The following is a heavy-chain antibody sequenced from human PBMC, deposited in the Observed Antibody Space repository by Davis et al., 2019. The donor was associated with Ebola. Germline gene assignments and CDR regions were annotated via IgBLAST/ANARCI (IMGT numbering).Heavy chain of an antibody. CDR1: GFTFSSSA. V-gene: IGHV3-23*01. CDR3: AKDLNSRILKGEVFQH. Sequence: GESLKISCAASGFTFSSSAMSWGRQAPGKGLEWVSSIGGGGGSIYYADSVKGRFTISRDNSKNTLYLQMNSLRAEDTAVYYCAKDLNSRILKGEVFQHWGQGTLVTVSS. D-gene: IGHD1-26*01. J-gene: IGHJ1*01. CDR2: IGGGGGSI.